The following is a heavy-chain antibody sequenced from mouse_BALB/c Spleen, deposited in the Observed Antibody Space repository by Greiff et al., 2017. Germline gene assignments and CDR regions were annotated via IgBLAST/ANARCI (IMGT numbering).Heavy chain of an antibody. Sequence: EVQRVESGGGLVKPGGSLKLSCAASGFTFSSYAMSWVRQTPEKRLEWVASISSGGSTYYSDSVKGRFTTSRDNARNNLYRQMSSLRSEDTAMYYCAREGNGSPYYFDDWGQGTTLTVSS. D-gene: IGHD1-1*02. CDR1: GFTFSSYA. CDR2: ISSGGST. V-gene: IGHV5-6-5*01. CDR3: AREGNGSPYYFDD. J-gene: IGHJ2*01.